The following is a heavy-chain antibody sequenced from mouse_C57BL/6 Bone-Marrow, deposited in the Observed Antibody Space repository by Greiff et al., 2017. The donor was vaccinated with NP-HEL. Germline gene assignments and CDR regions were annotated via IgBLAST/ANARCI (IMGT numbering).Heavy chain of an antibody. V-gene: IGHV1-53*01. CDR2: INPSNGGT. Sequence: VQLQQPGTELVKPGASVKLSCKASGYTFPSYWMHWVKQRPGQGLEWIGNINPSNGGTNYNEKFKSKATLTVDKSSSTAYMQLSSLTSEDSAVYYCARGVITTVVATGDYAMDYWGQGTSVTVSS. D-gene: IGHD1-1*01. J-gene: IGHJ4*01. CDR1: GYTFPSYW. CDR3: ARGVITTVVATGDYAMDY.